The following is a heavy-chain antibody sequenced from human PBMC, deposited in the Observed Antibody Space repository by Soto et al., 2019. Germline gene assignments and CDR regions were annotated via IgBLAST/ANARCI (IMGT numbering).Heavy chain of an antibody. CDR2: ISISSNTI. CDR1: GFIFSSYN. Sequence: EVQLVESGGGLVQPGGSLRLSCAASGFIFSSYNMNWVRQAPGKGLEWISHISISSNTIYYADSVKGRFTISRDDAKNSLYLQMNSLRDEDTAVYYCSRRFDSWGQGTLVTVSS. CDR3: SRRFDS. V-gene: IGHV3-48*02. J-gene: IGHJ4*02. D-gene: IGHD6-13*01.